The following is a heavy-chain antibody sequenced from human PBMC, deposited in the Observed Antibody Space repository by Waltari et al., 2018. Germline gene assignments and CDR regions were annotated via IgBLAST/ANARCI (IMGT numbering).Heavy chain of an antibody. CDR2: IGSSSTYT. CDR1: GFSFNAYT. Sequence: EVQLVESGGGLVKPGGSLGLSCVASGFSFNAYTMNWVRHTPEKGLEWVSSIGSSSTYTYYADSVKGRFTISRDNAANSLHLEMNALRPEDTAVYYCASHLEDFYYYMDVWGKGTTVTVSS. CDR3: ASHLEDFYYYMDV. V-gene: IGHV3-21*06. J-gene: IGHJ6*03.